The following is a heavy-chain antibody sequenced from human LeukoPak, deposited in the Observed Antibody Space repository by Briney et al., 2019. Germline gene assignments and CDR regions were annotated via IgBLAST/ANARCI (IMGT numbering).Heavy chain of an antibody. CDR2: MNTNSGGT. CDR1: EYTYPSHN. CDR3: ARDLRYCSSTSCFTSGMDV. J-gene: IGHJ6*02. D-gene: IGHD2-2*02. V-gene: IGHV1-2*02. Sequence: ASEKVSSTASEYTYPSHNQHWVRHAPLPRLEWVGWMNTNSGGTNYAQTYHGRVTMTRDTTISTAYMKLSRLRTDDTAVYYCARDLRYCSSTSCFTSGMDVWGQGTTVIVS.